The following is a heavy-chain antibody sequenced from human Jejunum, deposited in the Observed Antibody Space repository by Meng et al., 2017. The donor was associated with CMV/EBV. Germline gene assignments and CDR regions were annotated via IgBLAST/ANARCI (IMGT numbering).Heavy chain of an antibody. CDR3: ARGGSGSGTNYDNWLDS. CDR1: FTFTPCW. D-gene: IGHD3-10*01. Sequence: FTFTPCWMHWVRQAPGKGLVWVSRINSDGSSTTYADSVKGRFTISRDNAKNTLYLQMNNLRVEDAAVYYCARGGSGSGTNYDNWLDSWGQGTLVTVSS. CDR2: INSDGSST. J-gene: IGHJ5*01. V-gene: IGHV3-74*03.